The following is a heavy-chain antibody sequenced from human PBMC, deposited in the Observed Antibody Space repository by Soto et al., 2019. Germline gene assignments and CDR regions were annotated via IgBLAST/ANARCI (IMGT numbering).Heavy chain of an antibody. V-gene: IGHV4-39*01. Sequence: VSLTCTVSGGSISSSSYYWGWIRQPPGKRLEWIGSIYYSGSTYYNPSLKSRVTISVDTSKNQFSLKLSSVTAADTAVYYCARHLRPYGSGSYKKYSYYGIDVWGQGTTVTVYS. CDR1: GGSISSSSYY. CDR2: IYYSGST. J-gene: IGHJ6*02. D-gene: IGHD3-10*01. CDR3: ARHLRPYGSGSYKKYSYYGIDV.